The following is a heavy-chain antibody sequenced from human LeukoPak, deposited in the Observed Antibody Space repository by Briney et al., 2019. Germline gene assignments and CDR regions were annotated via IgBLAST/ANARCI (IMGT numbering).Heavy chain of an antibody. Sequence: SGYSFAVYSIAWMRQMPGDGLEWMGIVYTVCSDTRYSPSFQGQVTISVHTSISTAYLQWSSLKASDTAIYYCVRRGYCDGTGGCHSNPFDIWGQGTMVTVSS. J-gene: IGHJ3*02. D-gene: IGHD2/OR15-2a*01. CDR1: GYSFAVYS. V-gene: IGHV5-51*01. CDR3: VRRGYCDGTGGCHSNPFDI. CDR2: VYTVCSDT.